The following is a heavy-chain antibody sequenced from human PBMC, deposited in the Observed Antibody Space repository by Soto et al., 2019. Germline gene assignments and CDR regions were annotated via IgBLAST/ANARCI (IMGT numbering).Heavy chain of an antibody. CDR1: GGTFSSYA. J-gene: IGHJ3*02. Sequence: SVKVSCKASGGTFSSYAISGVRQAPGQGLEWMGGIIPIFGTANYAQKFQGRVTITADESTSTAYMELSSLRSEDTAVYYCARESFPYYYDSSGYVRGAFDIWGQGTMVTVS. D-gene: IGHD3-22*01. CDR2: IIPIFGTA. CDR3: ARESFPYYYDSSGYVRGAFDI. V-gene: IGHV1-69*13.